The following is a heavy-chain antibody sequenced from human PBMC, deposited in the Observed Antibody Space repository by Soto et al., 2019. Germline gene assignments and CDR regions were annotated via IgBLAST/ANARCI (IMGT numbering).Heavy chain of an antibody. D-gene: IGHD6-19*01. CDR3: ARGTLYSSGNNYFDP. Sequence: QVQLLQSGPGLVKPSQTLSLTCAISGDSVSSNSAVWNWIRQSPSRGLEWLGRTYYRSQWHNDFAVSVQSRITINADTSKNQLSLQLNSVTPEDTAVYYCARGTLYSSGNNYFDPWGQGTLVTVSS. V-gene: IGHV6-1*01. CDR1: GDSVSSNSAV. J-gene: IGHJ5*02. CDR2: TYYRSQWHN.